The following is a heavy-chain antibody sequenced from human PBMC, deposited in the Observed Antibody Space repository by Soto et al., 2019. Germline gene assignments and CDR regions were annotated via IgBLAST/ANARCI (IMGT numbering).Heavy chain of an antibody. V-gene: IGHV3-64*01. Sequence: GPLRLYCAASGFSFSRHAMHCVRQAPGKGLEYVSVISSNGGSTYYANSVKGRFTISRDNSKNTLYLQMGSLRAEDMAVYYCARTSGYAFDYWGQGTLVTVS. CDR2: ISSNGGST. CDR3: ARTSGYAFDY. D-gene: IGHD5-12*01. J-gene: IGHJ4*02. CDR1: GFSFSRHA.